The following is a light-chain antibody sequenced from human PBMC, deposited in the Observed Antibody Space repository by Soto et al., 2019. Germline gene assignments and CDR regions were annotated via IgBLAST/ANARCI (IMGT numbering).Light chain of an antibody. Sequence: EVVITQAPYTLSVSPGATVTLSCRASQSVRSKLAWYQQKPGQAPRLLIYGASTRATGIPARFSGIVSGTEFTLTIRRLQSEDFAIYDGQQYKNWPPITFCQGTRLEIK. CDR2: GAS. CDR3: QQYKNWPPIT. CDR1: QSVRSK. J-gene: IGKJ5*01. V-gene: IGKV3-15*01.